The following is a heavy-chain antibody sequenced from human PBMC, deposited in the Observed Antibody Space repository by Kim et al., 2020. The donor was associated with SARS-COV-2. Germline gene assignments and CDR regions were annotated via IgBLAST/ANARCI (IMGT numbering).Heavy chain of an antibody. J-gene: IGHJ4*02. Sequence: GGSLRLSCAASGFTFGDYAMHWVRQAPGKGLEWVSGISWNSGSIGYADSVKGRFTISRDNAKNSLYLQMNSLRAEDTALYYCAKDAGPMVRGVVRDWGQGTLDTVSS. CDR1: GFTFGDYA. CDR2: ISWNSGSI. V-gene: IGHV3-9*01. CDR3: AKDAGPMVRGVVRD. D-gene: IGHD3-10*01.